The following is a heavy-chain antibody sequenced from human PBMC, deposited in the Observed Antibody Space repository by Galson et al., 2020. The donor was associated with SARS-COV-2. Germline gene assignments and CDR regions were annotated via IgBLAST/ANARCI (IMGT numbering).Heavy chain of an antibody. D-gene: IGHD6-13*01. CDR2: INHSGST. Sequence: SETLSLTCAVYGGSFSGYYWSWIRQPPGKGLEWIGEINHSGSTNYNPSLKSRVTISVDTSKNQFSLKLSSVTAADTAVYYWASFILIAAATKIDYWGQGTLVTVSS. V-gene: IGHV4-34*01. CDR3: ASFILIAAATKIDY. CDR1: GGSFSGYY. J-gene: IGHJ4*02.